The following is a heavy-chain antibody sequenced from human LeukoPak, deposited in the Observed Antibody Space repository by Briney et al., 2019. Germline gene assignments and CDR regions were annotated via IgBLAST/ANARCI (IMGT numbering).Heavy chain of an antibody. CDR2: IYPGDGST. J-gene: IGHJ4*02. CDR1: GYTFTNNY. Sequence: ASVKVSCKASGYTFTNNYLHWVRQAPGQGLEWMGMIYPGDGSTSYAQNFQGRVTVTRDTSTTTVHMELGGLRSEDTAVYYCARDQEGFDYWGQGTVVTVSS. CDR3: ARDQEGFDY. V-gene: IGHV1-46*01.